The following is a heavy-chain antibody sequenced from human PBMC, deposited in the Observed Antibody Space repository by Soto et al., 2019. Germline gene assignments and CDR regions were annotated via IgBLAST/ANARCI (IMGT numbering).Heavy chain of an antibody. CDR3: ARGWMTTVTNFWSDP. J-gene: IGHJ5*02. CDR2: IIPILGIA. Sequence: ASVKVSCKASGGTFSSYTISWVRQAPGQGLECMGRIIPILGIANYAQKFQGRVTITADKSTSTAYMELSSLRSEDTAVYYCARGWMTTVTNFWSDPWGQGTLVTVSS. V-gene: IGHV1-69*02. CDR1: GGTFSSYT. D-gene: IGHD4-17*01.